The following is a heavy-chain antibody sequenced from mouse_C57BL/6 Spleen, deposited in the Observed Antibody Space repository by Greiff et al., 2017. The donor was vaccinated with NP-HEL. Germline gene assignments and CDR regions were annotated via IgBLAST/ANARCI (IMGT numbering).Heavy chain of an antibody. CDR3: ASEGYGNYPFAY. CDR1: GYTFTSYW. Sequence: VQLQQPGTELVKPGASVKLSCKASGYTFTSYWMHWVKQRPGQGLEWIGNINHSNGGTNYNEKFKSKATLTVDKSSSTAYMQLNRLTSEDSAVDFVASEGYGNYPFAYWGQGTLVTVSA. CDR2: INHSNGGT. J-gene: IGHJ3*01. D-gene: IGHD2-1*01. V-gene: IGHV1-53*01.